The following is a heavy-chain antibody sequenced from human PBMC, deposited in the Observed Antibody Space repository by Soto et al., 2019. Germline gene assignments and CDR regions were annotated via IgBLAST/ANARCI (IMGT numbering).Heavy chain of an antibody. D-gene: IGHD6-19*01. J-gene: IGHJ4*02. V-gene: IGHV3-21*01. CDR3: ARGSAEAGTAAIDH. CDR1: GFTFSNYN. CDR2: ISSSSSYI. Sequence: EVQLVESGGGLVKPGGSLRLSCAASGFTFSNYNMNWVRQAPGKGLEWVSSISSSSSYIYSADSVKGRFTIARDNAKNSLYLQMNSLRAEDTAVYYCARGSAEAGTAAIDHWGQGTLVTVSS.